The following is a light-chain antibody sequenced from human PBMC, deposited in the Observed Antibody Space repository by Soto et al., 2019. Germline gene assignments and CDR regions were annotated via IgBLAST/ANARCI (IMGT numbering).Light chain of an antibody. CDR3: QSYDAGLSAYV. CDR1: SANIGAGYD. CDR2: GNT. Sequence: QSVLTQPPSVSVAPGQRVTISCTGSSANIGAGYDVHWYQQLPGTAPKLLIYGNTNRPSGVPDRFSGSKSGASASLAITGLQAEDEADYYCQSYDAGLSAYVFGSGTKLTVL. V-gene: IGLV1-40*01. J-gene: IGLJ1*01.